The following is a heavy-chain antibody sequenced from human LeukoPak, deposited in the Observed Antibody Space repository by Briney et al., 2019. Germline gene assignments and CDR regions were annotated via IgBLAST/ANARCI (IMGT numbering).Heavy chain of an antibody. CDR1: GGSISSSSYY. V-gene: IGHV4-39*01. CDR2: IYYSGST. D-gene: IGHD3-3*01. Sequence: SETLSLTCTVSGGSISSSSYYWGWIRQPPGKGLEWIGSIYYSGSTYYNPSLQSRVTISVDTSKNQFSLRLTSLTAADTSIFYCASLFFLEWPWNYYFDHWGQGTLVTVSS. J-gene: IGHJ4*02. CDR3: ASLFFLEWPWNYYFDH.